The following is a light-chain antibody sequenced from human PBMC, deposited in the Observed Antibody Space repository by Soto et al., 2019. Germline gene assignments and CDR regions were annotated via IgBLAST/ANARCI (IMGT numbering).Light chain of an antibody. Sequence: QSALTQPASVSGSPGQSITISCTGTSSDVGSYNLVSWYQQHPGKAPKLMIYEGSKRPSGVSNRFSGSKSGNTASLTISGLQAEDEADYYCCSYIGHYIYVFXTGTKLTVL. CDR1: SSDVGSYNL. CDR2: EGS. J-gene: IGLJ1*01. V-gene: IGLV2-23*01. CDR3: CSYIGHYIYV.